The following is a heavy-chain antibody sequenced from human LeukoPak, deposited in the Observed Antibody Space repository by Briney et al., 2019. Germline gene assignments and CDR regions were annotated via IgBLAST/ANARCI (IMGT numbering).Heavy chain of an antibody. CDR2: ISAYNGNT. D-gene: IGHD3-22*01. V-gene: IGHV1-18*01. J-gene: IGHJ3*02. Sequence: ASVKVSCKASGYTFTSYGSSWVRQAPGQELEWMGWISAYNGNTNYAQKLQGRVTMTTDTSTSTVYMELRSLRSDDTAVYYCASSMIVVVPDAFDIWGQGTMVTVSS. CDR3: ASSMIVVVPDAFDI. CDR1: GYTFTSYG.